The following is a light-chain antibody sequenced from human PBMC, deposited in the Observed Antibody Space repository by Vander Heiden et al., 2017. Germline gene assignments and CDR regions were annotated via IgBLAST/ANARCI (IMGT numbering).Light chain of an antibody. V-gene: IGLV2-14*03. CDR1: SSDVGGYNY. CDR3: TSYTSSRTWV. Sequence: QSALTQPASLSGSPGQSITISCTGSSSDVGGYNYVSWYQQHPGKAPQLMIYDVSNRPSGVSNRFSGSKSGNPASLTISGLQAEDEADYYCTSYTSSRTWVFGGGTKLTVL. CDR2: DVS. J-gene: IGLJ2*01.